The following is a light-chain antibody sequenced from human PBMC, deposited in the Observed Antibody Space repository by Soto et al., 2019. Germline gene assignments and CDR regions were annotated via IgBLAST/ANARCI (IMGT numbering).Light chain of an antibody. CDR3: QQYGSRPMT. CDR1: QNIANDY. CDR2: DAS. V-gene: IGKV3-20*01. J-gene: IGKJ1*01. Sequence: EVALTQSPGPLSLSPGARATLSCRASQNIANDYLTWYQQKPGQAPRVLIYDASTRATGIPDRFSGSGSGTDFTLTISRLEPEDFAVYYCQQYGSRPMTFGQGTKVDIK.